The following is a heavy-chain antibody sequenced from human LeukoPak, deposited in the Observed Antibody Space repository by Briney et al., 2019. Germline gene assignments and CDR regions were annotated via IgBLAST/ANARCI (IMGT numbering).Heavy chain of an antibody. Sequence: GGSLRLPCATSGFTFGDYSMHWVRQAPGKGLEWVSFISWDGVSKYYADSVKGRFTISRDRSKSSLYLQMNSLRTEDTALYYCAKDGMGSSGYYFFDYWGQGTLVTVSS. D-gene: IGHD3-22*01. CDR3: AKDGMGSSGYYFFDY. CDR1: GFTFGDYS. J-gene: IGHJ4*02. CDR2: ISWDGVSK. V-gene: IGHV3-43*01.